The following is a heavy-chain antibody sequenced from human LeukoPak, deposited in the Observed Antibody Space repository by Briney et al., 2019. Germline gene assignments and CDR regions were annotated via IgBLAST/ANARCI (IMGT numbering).Heavy chain of an antibody. V-gene: IGHV1-18*01. CDR2: ISAYNGNT. Sequence: ASVKVSCKASGYTFTSYGISWVRQAPGQGLEWMGWISAYNGNTNYAQKLQGRVTMTTDTSTSTAYMELRSLRSDDTAVYYCARVGRPAANYNWFDPWGQGTLVTVSS. D-gene: IGHD2-2*01. CDR1: GYTFTSYG. CDR3: ARVGRPAANYNWFDP. J-gene: IGHJ5*02.